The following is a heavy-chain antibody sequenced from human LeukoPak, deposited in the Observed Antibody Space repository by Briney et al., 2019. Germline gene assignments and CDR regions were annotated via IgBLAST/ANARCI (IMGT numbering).Heavy chain of an antibody. CDR3: ARGWFPDI. J-gene: IGHJ3*02. Sequence: PSETLSLTCTVSGASISGSGYYWGWIRQPPGKGLEWIGYIYYSGSTNYNPSLKSRVTISVDTSKNQFSLKLSSVTAADTAVYYCARGWFPDIWGQGTMVTVSS. CDR2: IYYSGST. D-gene: IGHD3-10*01. V-gene: IGHV4-61*05. CDR1: GASISGSGYY.